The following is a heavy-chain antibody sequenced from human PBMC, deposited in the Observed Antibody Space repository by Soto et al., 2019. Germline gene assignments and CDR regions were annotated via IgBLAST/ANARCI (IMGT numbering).Heavy chain of an antibody. CDR2: INHSGST. J-gene: IGHJ6*03. Sequence: SQTLSLTCAVYGGSFSGLYWSRIRQPPGKGLEWIGEINHSGSTNYNPSLKSRVTISVDTSKNQFSLKLSSVTAADTAVYYCARITIFGVARNYYYYYYMDVWGKGTTVTVSS. CDR1: GGSFSGLY. CDR3: ARITIFGVARNYYYYYYMDV. D-gene: IGHD3-3*01. V-gene: IGHV4-34*01.